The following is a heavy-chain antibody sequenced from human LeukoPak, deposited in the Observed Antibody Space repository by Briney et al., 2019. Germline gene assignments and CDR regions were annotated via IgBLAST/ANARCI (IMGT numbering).Heavy chain of an antibody. CDR1: GGSFSGYY. V-gene: IGHV4-59*12. Sequence: SETLSLTCAVYGGSFSGYYWSWIRQPPGKGLEWIGYIYYSGSTNYNPSLKSRVTISVDTSKNQFSLKLSSVTAADTAVYYCARGKLRFLEWLLESDFYYYGMDVWGQGTTVTVSS. J-gene: IGHJ6*02. CDR2: IYYSGST. D-gene: IGHD3-3*01. CDR3: ARGKLRFLEWLLESDFYYYGMDV.